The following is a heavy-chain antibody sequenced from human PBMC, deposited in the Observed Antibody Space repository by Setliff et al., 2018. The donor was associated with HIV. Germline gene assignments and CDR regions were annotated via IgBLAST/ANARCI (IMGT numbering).Heavy chain of an antibody. CDR3: ARQITSVTPEILVVNDAFDV. D-gene: IGHD3-22*01. CDR1: GDSITHYY. Sequence: KPSETLSLTCSVSGDSITHYYWNWIRQPPGKGLEWIGNIFGSENNNYNPSLKSRVSMSVDTSKNQFSLRLTSVTAADTAVYYCARQITSVTPEILVVNDAFDVWGQGKMVTVSS. CDR2: IFGSENN. V-gene: IGHV4-59*01. J-gene: IGHJ3*01.